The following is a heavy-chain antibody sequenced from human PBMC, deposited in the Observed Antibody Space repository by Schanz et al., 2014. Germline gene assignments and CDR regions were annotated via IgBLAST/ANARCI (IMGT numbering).Heavy chain of an antibody. Sequence: QVHLVQSGAEVKKPGASMKVSCKASGYTFTNFFLHWVRQAPGQGLEWMGWINPNSGTTNYAQKFQGWVTMTRDTSISTAYMELSSLRSEDTAVYYCARGYGDSPTDFWGQGTLDTVSS. CDR3: ARGYGDSPTDF. CDR1: GYTFTNFF. D-gene: IGHD4-17*01. V-gene: IGHV1-2*04. CDR2: INPNSGTT. J-gene: IGHJ4*02.